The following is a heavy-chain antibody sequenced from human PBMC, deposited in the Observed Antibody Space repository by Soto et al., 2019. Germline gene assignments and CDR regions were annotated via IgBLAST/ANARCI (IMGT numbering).Heavy chain of an antibody. J-gene: IGHJ3*02. V-gene: IGHV4-31*03. CDR1: GGSISSGGYY. CDR2: IYYSGST. CDR3: AREFQTKDIVVVPAAHDAFDI. D-gene: IGHD2-2*01. Sequence: NPSETLSLTCTVSGGSISSGGYYWSWIRQHPGKGLEWIGYIYYSGSTYYNPSLKSRVTISVDTSKNQFSLKLSSVTAADTAVYYCAREFQTKDIVVVPAAHDAFDIWGQGTMVTVSS.